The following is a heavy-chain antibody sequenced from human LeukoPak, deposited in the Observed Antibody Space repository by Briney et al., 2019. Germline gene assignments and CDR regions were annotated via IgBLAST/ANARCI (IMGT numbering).Heavy chain of an antibody. J-gene: IGHJ4*02. D-gene: IGHD3-10*01. Sequence: PGGSLRLSCAVSGFTFEDYAMHWVRQAPGKGLEWVANIKPDGSEKYYVDSVKGRFTISRDNAKNSVYLQMNSLTVEDTAVYYCLAAGGYWGQGTLVTVSS. CDR2: IKPDGSEK. V-gene: IGHV3-7*01. CDR1: GFTFEDYA. CDR3: LAAGGY.